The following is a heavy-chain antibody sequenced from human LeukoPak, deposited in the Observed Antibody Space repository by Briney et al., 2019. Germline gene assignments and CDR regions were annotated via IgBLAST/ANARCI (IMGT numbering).Heavy chain of an antibody. D-gene: IGHD6-13*01. Sequence: SETMSLTCTVSGGSISSSSYYWGWIRQPPGKGLEWIGSIYYGGSTYYNPSLKSRVTISVDTSKNQFSLKLNSVTAADTAVYYCAREIVGSSSWYWYFDLWGRGTLVTVSS. CDR3: AREIVGSSSWYWYFDL. CDR2: IYYGGST. J-gene: IGHJ2*01. CDR1: GGSISSSSYY. V-gene: IGHV4-39*02.